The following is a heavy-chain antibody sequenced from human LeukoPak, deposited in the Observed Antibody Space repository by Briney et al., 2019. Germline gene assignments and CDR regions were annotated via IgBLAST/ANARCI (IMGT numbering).Heavy chain of an antibody. CDR1: GFTFSSYS. D-gene: IGHD3-10*01. J-gene: IGHJ4*02. CDR2: ISSSSSTI. CDR3: ARSPYGSGSYFDY. Sequence: GGSLRLSCAASGFTFSSYSMNWVRQAPGKGLEWVSYISSSSSTIYYADSVKGRFTISRDNAKNSLYLQMNSLRAEDTAVYYCARSPYGSGSYFDYRGRGTLVTVSS. V-gene: IGHV3-48*01.